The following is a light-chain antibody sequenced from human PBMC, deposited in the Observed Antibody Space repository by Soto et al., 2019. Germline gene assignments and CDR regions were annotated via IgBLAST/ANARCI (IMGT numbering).Light chain of an antibody. Sequence: QSVLTQPAAVSGSPGKSITISCTGTSSDVGGYNYVSWYQHHPCKAPKLIIYDVTNRPSGVSNPFSGSKSGNTASLTISGLQPEDEADYYCSSYTTSNTRQIVFGTGTKLTVL. CDR2: DVT. V-gene: IGLV2-14*03. J-gene: IGLJ1*01. CDR1: SSDVGGYNY. CDR3: SSYTTSNTRQIV.